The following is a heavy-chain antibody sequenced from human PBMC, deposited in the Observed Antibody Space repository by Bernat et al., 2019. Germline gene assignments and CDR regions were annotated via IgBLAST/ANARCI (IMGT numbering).Heavy chain of an antibody. CDR2: INHSGST. CDR3: AGWAQRYDWDYGFDY. CDR1: GGSFSGYY. D-gene: IGHD1-7*01. Sequence: QVQLQQWGAGLLKPSETLSLTCAVYGGSFSGYYWSWIRQPPGKGLEWTGEINHSGSTNYNPSLKRRVTISVDTSKNQFSLKLRSVTAADTAVYYCAGWAQRYDWDYGFDYWGQGTLVTVSS. V-gene: IGHV4-34*01. J-gene: IGHJ4*02.